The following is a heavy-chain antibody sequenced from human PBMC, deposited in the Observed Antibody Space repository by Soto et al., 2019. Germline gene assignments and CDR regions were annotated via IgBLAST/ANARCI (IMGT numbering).Heavy chain of an antibody. CDR1: GFTFRSYA. J-gene: IGHJ4*02. V-gene: IGHV3-23*01. Sequence: HPGGSLRPSCAASGFTFRSYAMSWVRQAPGKGLEWFSAISGSGGSTYYAASVQGRFTISRDNSKNTLYLQMNSLRAEDTAVYYCAKELGCSTSCYQAPDYWGQGTLLTVSS. CDR3: AKELGCSTSCYQAPDY. D-gene: IGHD2-2*01. CDR2: ISGSGGST.